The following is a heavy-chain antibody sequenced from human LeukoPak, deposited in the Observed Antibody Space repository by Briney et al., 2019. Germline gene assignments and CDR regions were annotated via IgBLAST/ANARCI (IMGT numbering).Heavy chain of an antibody. V-gene: IGHV3-21*01. J-gene: IGHJ6*03. CDR1: GFTFSSYS. CDR2: ISSSSSYI. D-gene: IGHD2-2*01. Sequence: GGTLRLSCAASGFTFSSYSMSWVRQAPGKGLEWVSSISSSSSYIYYADSVKGRFTISRDNAKNSLYLQMNSLRAEDTAVYYCARDVGNLVVVVPAAIHYYMDVWGKGTTVTVSS. CDR3: ARDVGNLVVVVPAAIHYYMDV.